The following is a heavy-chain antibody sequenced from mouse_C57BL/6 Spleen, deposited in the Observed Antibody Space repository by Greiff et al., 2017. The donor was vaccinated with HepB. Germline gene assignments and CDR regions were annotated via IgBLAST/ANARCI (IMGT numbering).Heavy chain of an antibody. J-gene: IGHJ4*01. CDR2: IDPSDSYT. D-gene: IGHD4-1*01. V-gene: IGHV1-69*01. CDR3: SRWEKRYAMDY. Sequence: QVQLQQPGAELVMPGASVKLSCKASGYTFTSYWMHWVKQRPGQGLEWIGEIDPSDSYTNYNQKFKGKSTLTVDKSSSTAYMQLSSLTSEDSAVYYCSRWEKRYAMDYWGQGTSVTVSS. CDR1: GYTFTSYW.